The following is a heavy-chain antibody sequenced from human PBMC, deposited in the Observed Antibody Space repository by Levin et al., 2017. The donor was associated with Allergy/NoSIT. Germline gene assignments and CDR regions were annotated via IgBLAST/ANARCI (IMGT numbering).Heavy chain of an antibody. D-gene: IGHD2-2*03. V-gene: IGHV4-61*01. J-gene: IGHJ4*02. CDR2: IYYSGST. CDR3: ARGGYCSSASCYAPTGH. Sequence: TSSETLSLTCTVSGDSVSSGSYYWSWIRQPPGKGLEWIGYIYYSGSTNYNPSLKSRVTISIDTSKNQFSLKLSSVTAADTAVYYCARGGYCSSASCYAPTGHWGQGTLVTVSS. CDR1: GDSVSSGSYY.